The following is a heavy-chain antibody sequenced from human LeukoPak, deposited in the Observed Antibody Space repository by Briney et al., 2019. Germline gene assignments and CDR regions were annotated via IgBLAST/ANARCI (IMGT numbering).Heavy chain of an antibody. D-gene: IGHD4-23*01. CDR3: ARIGTATVVTPNNWFDP. CDR1: GYTFTSYD. Sequence: ASVKVSCKASGYTFTSYDINWARQATGQGLEWMGWMNPNSGNTGYAQKFQGRVTITKNTSISTAYMELSSLRSEDTAVYYCARIGTATVVTPNNWFDPWGQGTLVTVSS. J-gene: IGHJ5*02. V-gene: IGHV1-8*03. CDR2: MNPNSGNT.